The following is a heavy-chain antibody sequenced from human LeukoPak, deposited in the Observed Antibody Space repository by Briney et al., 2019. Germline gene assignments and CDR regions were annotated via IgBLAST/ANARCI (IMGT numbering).Heavy chain of an antibody. Sequence: GGSLRLSCSASGFTFSSYAMHWVRQAPRKGLGYVSAISSNGGSTYYADSVKGRFTISRDNSKNTLYLQMSSLRAEDTAVYYCVKSDYYDSSGYYDYWGQGTLVTVSS. V-gene: IGHV3-64D*06. CDR1: GFTFSSYA. CDR3: VKSDYYDSSGYYDY. CDR2: ISSNGGST. D-gene: IGHD3-22*01. J-gene: IGHJ4*02.